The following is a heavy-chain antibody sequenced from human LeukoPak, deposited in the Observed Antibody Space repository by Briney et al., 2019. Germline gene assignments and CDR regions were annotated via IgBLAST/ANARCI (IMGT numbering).Heavy chain of an antibody. Sequence: ASVKVSCKASGYTFTSYGISWVRQAPGQGLEWMGWISAYNGNTNYAQKLQGRVTMTTDTSTSTAYMELRSLRSDDTAVYYCAGQGGEDSSSSPTDYWGQGTLVTVSS. J-gene: IGHJ4*02. CDR2: ISAYNGNT. V-gene: IGHV1-18*01. CDR1: GYTFTSYG. D-gene: IGHD6-6*01. CDR3: AGQGGEDSSSSPTDY.